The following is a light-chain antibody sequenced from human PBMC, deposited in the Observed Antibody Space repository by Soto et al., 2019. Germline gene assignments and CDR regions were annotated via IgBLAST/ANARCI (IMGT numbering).Light chain of an antibody. CDR2: DAS. CDR1: QSVSSH. J-gene: IGKJ5*01. CDR3: QPSSKWPIN. V-gene: IGKV3-15*01. Sequence: MKHSRATLSRAPRERTTRSCRASQSVSSHLAWYQQKAGQAPRLLISDASTRATGIPARFSGSGSGPALPPTVTSLQSEAFAVSYCQPSSKWPINFAQGTRLEIK.